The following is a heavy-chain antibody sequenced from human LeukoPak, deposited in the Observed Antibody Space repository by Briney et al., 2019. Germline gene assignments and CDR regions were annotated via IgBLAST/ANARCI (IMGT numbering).Heavy chain of an antibody. CDR1: GGSFSGYY. V-gene: IGHV4-34*01. Sequence: SETLSLTCAVYGGSFSGYYWSWIRQPPGKGLEWIGEINHSGSTNYNPSLKSRVTISVDTSKNQFSLKLSSVTAADTAVYYCARGYCTNAVCSLGPTQAWGQGTLVTVSS. CDR2: INHSGST. CDR3: ARGYCTNAVCSLGPTQA. D-gene: IGHD2-8*01. J-gene: IGHJ4*02.